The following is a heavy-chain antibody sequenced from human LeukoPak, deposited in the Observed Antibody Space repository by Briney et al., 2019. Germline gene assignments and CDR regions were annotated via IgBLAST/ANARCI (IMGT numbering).Heavy chain of an antibody. CDR1: GGTFSSYA. CDR3: ARGFPYYYGSGSSYYYYYYGMDV. V-gene: IGHV1-69*06. CDR2: IIPIFGTA. D-gene: IGHD3-10*01. J-gene: IGHJ6*04. Sequence: SVKVSCKASGGTFSSYAISWVRQAPGQGPEWMGGIIPIFGTANYAQKFQGRVTITADKSTSTAYMELSSLRSEDTAVYYCARGFPYYYGSGSSYYYYYYGMDVWGKGTTVTVSS.